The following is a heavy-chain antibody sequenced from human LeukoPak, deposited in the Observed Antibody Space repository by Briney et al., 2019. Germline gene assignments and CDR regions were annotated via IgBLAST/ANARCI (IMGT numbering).Heavy chain of an antibody. Sequence: GASVKVSCTASGYTFTGYYFLWVRQAAGQALEWMGWTNPKSGGSYYAQKFQGRVTMTRDTSISTAYMELTSLTSDDTAVYFCARMLMDAPGAALDVWGQGTVITVSS. J-gene: IGHJ3*01. V-gene: IGHV1-2*02. CDR2: TNPKSGGS. D-gene: IGHD2-15*01. CDR3: ARMLMDAPGAALDV. CDR1: GYTFTGYY.